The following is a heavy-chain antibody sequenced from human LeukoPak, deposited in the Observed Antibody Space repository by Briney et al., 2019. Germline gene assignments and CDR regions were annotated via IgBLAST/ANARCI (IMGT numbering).Heavy chain of an antibody. Sequence: ASVKVSCKASGYTFTSYGISWVRQAPGQGLEWMGWISAYNGNTNYAQKLQGRVTMTTDTSTSTAYMELSSLRSEDTAVYYCASNADSSKGGAFDIWGQGTMVTVSS. D-gene: IGHD3-22*01. J-gene: IGHJ3*02. V-gene: IGHV1-18*01. CDR3: ASNADSSKGGAFDI. CDR2: ISAYNGNT. CDR1: GYTFTSYG.